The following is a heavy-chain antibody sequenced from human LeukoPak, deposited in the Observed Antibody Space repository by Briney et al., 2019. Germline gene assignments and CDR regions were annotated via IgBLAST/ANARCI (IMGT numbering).Heavy chain of an antibody. V-gene: IGHV3-7*01. Sequence: TGGSLRLSCAASGFNFNNYWMAWVRQTPGKGLEWLASIKQDGSEKYYVDSVKGRFTVSRDNADNLLYLQMNRLRGEDTAVFYCARSSSSSWFYAFDIWGQGTLVTVSA. CDR2: IKQDGSEK. CDR3: ARSSSSSWFYAFDI. J-gene: IGHJ3*02. D-gene: IGHD6-13*01. CDR1: GFNFNNYW.